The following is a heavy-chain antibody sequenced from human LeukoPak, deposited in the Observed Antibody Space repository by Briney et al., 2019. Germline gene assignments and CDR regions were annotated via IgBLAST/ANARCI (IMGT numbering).Heavy chain of an antibody. J-gene: IGHJ6*03. CDR1: GGTFSSYA. CDR2: IIPIFGTA. D-gene: IGHD5-12*01. CDR3: ARAETVATMYYYYYYMDV. V-gene: IGHV1-69*01. Sequence: GSSVKVSCKASGGTFSSYAISWVRQAPGQGLEWMGGIIPIFGTANYAQKFQGRVMITADESTSTAYMELSSLRSEDTAVYYCARAETVATMYYYYYYMDVWGKGTTVTVSS.